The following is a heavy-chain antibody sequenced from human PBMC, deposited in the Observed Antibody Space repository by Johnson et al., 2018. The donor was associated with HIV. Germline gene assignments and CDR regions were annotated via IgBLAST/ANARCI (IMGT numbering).Heavy chain of an antibody. D-gene: IGHD3-10*01. J-gene: IGHJ3*02. CDR3: ARGTITLIRGVIGFDI. CDR2: ISGSGGST. V-gene: IGHV3-23*04. CDR1: GFTFSSYA. Sequence: VQLVESGGGLVQPWGSLRLSCAASGFTFSSYAMSWVRQAPGKGLEWVSAISGSGGSTYYADSVKGRFTISRDNSKNTLNLQMNTLRAEDTAVYYCARGTITLIRGVIGFDIWGQGTMVTVSS.